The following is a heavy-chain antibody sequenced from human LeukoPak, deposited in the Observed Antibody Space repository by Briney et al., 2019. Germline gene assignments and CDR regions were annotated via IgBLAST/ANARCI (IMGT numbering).Heavy chain of an antibody. CDR3: ATKQWLAPPPDS. J-gene: IGHJ4*02. D-gene: IGHD6-19*01. CDR1: GFSFSKYW. Sequence: GGSLRLSCAAPGFSFSKYWRLWVRHAPGKGLESVSRINTDGTVTTYADSVKGRFTVSRDNADNTMFLQMNSVRDEDTAVYYCATKQWLAPPPDSWGQGTPVTVSS. V-gene: IGHV3-74*01. CDR2: INTDGTVT.